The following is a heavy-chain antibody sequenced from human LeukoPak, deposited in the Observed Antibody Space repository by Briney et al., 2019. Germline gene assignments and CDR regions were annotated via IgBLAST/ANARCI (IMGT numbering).Heavy chain of an antibody. Sequence: SETLSLTCAVYGGSFSGYYWSWIRQPPGKGLEWIGEINHSGSTNYNPSLKSRVTISVDTSKNQFSLKLSSVTAADTAVYYCARHGYYDSSGYHPSIDYWGQGTLVTVSS. V-gene: IGHV4-34*01. CDR1: GGSFSGYY. J-gene: IGHJ4*02. CDR3: ARHGYYDSSGYHPSIDY. D-gene: IGHD3-22*01. CDR2: INHSGST.